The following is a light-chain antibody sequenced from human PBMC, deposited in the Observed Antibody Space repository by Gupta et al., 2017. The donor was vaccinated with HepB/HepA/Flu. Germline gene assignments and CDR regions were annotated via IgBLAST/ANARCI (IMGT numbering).Light chain of an antibody. CDR2: QDI. CDR1: KLGDKY. V-gene: IGLV3-1*01. CDR3: QAWDNRIVV. Sequence: SYELTQPPSVSVSAGQTATITCSGNKLGDKYASWYQQKPGQSPALVIYQDIKRPSGIPERFSGSNSGNTATLTISGTQAMDEADYYCQAWDNRIVVFGGGTKLTVL. J-gene: IGLJ2*01.